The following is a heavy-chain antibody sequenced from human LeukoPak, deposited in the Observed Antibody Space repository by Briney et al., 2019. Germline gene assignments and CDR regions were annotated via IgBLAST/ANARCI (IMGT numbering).Heavy chain of an antibody. CDR2: INPNSGGT. CDR3: ARSRVAAAGTGLYYYYYMDV. D-gene: IGHD6-13*01. V-gene: IGHV1-2*02. CDR1: GYTFTSYG. J-gene: IGHJ6*03. Sequence: ASVKVSCKASGYTFTSYGISWVRQAPGQGLEWMGWINPNSGGTNYAQKFQGRVTMTRDTSISTAYMELSRLRSDDTAVYYCARSRVAAAGTGLYYYYYMDVWGKGTTVTVSS.